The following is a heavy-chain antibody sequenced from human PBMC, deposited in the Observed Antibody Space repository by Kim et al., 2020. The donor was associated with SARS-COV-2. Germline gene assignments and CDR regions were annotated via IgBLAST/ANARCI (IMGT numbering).Heavy chain of an antibody. CDR3: VRPGIAAGDYFFDH. CDR1: GYRFTSYW. D-gene: IGHD6-13*01. V-gene: IGHV5-51*01. J-gene: IGHJ4*02. Sequence: GESLKISCRAFGYRFTSYWIGWVRQKPGKGLEWVGIVNPTDSDVKYNSAFRGQVTISADQSISTAFLQWSSLQASDTATYYCVRPGIAAGDYFFDHWGQGTLLPVSS. CDR2: VNPTDSDV.